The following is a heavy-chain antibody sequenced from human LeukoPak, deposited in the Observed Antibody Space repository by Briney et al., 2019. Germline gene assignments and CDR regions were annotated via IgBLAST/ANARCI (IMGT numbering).Heavy chain of an antibody. CDR3: ARAPPGSTNFDY. D-gene: IGHD5/OR15-5a*01. J-gene: IGHJ4*02. CDR1: GYTFTGYY. Sequence: ASVKVSCKASGYTFTGYYMHWVRQAPGQGLEWMGWTNPNSGGTNYAQKFQGRVTMTRDTSISTAYMELSRLRSDDTAVYYCARAPPGSTNFDYWGQGTLVTVSS. V-gene: IGHV1-2*02. CDR2: TNPNSGGT.